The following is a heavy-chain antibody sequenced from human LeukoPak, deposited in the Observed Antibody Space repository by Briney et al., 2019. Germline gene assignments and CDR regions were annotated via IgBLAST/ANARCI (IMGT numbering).Heavy chain of an antibody. V-gene: IGHV4-38-2*02. J-gene: IGHJ4*02. D-gene: IGHD1-26*01. CDR1: GYSISSGYY. CDR2: IYHSGST. Sequence: PSETLSLTCTVSGYSISSGYYWGWIRQPPGKGLEWIGSIYHSGSTYYNPSLKSRVTISVDTSKNQFSLKLSSVTAADTAVYYCARESLDSGSYSSTEIFDYWGQGTLVTVSS. CDR3: ARESLDSGSYSSTEIFDY.